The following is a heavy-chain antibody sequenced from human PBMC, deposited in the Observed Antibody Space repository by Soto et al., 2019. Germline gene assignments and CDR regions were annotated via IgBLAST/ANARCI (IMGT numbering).Heavy chain of an antibody. CDR1: GFTFGSYG. V-gene: IGHV3-30*18. CDR2: ISYDGSNK. Sequence: QVQLVESGGGVVQPGRSLRLSCAASGFTFGSYGMHWVRQAPGKGLEWVAVISYDGSNKYYADSVKGRFTISRDNSKNTLYLQMNSLRAEDTAVYYCAKESSSGWCSDYWGQGTLVTVSS. D-gene: IGHD6-19*01. J-gene: IGHJ4*02. CDR3: AKESSSGWCSDY.